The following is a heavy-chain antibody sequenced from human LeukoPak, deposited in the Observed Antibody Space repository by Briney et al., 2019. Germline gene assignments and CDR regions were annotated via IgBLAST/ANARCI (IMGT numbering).Heavy chain of an antibody. V-gene: IGHV3-53*01. CDR3: AREKDSSGYSGAFDI. J-gene: IGHJ3*02. Sequence: GGSLRLFCAASGFTVSSNYMSWVRQAPGKGLEWVSVIYSGGSTYYADSVKGRFTISRDNSKNTLYLQMNSLRAEDTAVYYCAREKDSSGYSGAFDIWGQGTMVTVSS. D-gene: IGHD3-22*01. CDR2: IYSGGST. CDR1: GFTVSSNY.